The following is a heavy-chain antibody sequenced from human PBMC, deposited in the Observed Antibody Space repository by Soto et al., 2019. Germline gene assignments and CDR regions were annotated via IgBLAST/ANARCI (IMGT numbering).Heavy chain of an antibody. CDR1: GGSISSYY. J-gene: IGHJ4*02. D-gene: IGHD1-26*01. CDR3: AREGGIVGATTVDY. V-gene: IGHV4-59*12. Sequence: SETLSLTCTVSGGSISSYYWSWIRQPPGKGLKWIGYFHYSGSTNYNPSLKSRVTISVDTSKNQFSLKLSSVTAADTAVYYCAREGGIVGATTVDYWGQGTLVTVSS. CDR2: FHYSGST.